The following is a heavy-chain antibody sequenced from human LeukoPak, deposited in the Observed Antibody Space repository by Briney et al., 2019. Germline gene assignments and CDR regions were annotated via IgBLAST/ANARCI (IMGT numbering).Heavy chain of an antibody. V-gene: IGHV3-23*01. CDR1: GFTFSSYA. D-gene: IGHD6-19*01. CDR3: AREIAVAGSIQVDYYFDY. Sequence: GGSLRLSCAASGFTFSSYAMSWVRQAPGKGLEWVSAISGSGGSTYYADSVKGRYTISRDNSKNTLYLQMNSLRAEDTAVYYCAREIAVAGSIQVDYYFDYWGQGTLVTVSS. CDR2: ISGSGGST. J-gene: IGHJ4*02.